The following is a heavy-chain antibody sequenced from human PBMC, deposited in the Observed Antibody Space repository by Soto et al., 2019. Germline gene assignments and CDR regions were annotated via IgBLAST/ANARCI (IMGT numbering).Heavy chain of an antibody. CDR3: ARDRGGQWELLSYYYYGMDV. D-gene: IGHD1-26*01. V-gene: IGHV3-21*01. Sequence: EVQLVESGGGLAKPGGSLRLSCAASGFTFSSYSMNWVRQAPGKGLEWVSSISSSSSYIYYADSVKGRFTISRDNAKNSLYLQMNSLRAEDTAVYYCARDRGGQWELLSYYYYGMDVWGQGTTVTVSS. CDR2: ISSSSSYI. J-gene: IGHJ6*02. CDR1: GFTFSSYS.